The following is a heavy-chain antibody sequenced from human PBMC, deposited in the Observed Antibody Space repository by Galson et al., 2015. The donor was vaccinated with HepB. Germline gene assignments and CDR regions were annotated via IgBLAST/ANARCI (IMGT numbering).Heavy chain of an antibody. CDR1: GFTFSSYS. D-gene: IGHD5-24*01. J-gene: IGHJ4*02. V-gene: IGHV3-48*01. CDR3: ARRGGRRDEDN. Sequence: SPRLSCAASGFTFSSYSMNWVRQAPGRGLEWVSYISSSGSSKTYADSVEGRFTISRDNVKNLLYLQMNSLRAEDTALYYCARRGGRRDEDNWGQGTLVTVSS. CDR2: ISSSGSSK.